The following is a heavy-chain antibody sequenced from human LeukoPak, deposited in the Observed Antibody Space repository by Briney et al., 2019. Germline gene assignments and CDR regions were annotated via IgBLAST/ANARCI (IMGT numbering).Heavy chain of an antibody. V-gene: IGHV1-46*01. CDR1: GYTFTTYY. CDR2: INPSDGAT. D-gene: IGHD2-8*01. CDR3: ARSFGRPGDCTNGVCLYYFDY. J-gene: IGHJ4*02. Sequence: GASVKVSCKASGYTFTTYYMHWVRQAPGQGLEWMGVINPSDGATRYAQEVQGRVTMTRDTSTSTAHMEVSSLRSEDTAVYYCARSFGRPGDCTNGVCLYYFDYWGQGTLLTVSS.